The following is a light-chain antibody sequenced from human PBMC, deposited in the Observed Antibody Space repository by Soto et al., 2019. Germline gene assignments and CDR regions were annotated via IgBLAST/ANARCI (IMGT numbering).Light chain of an antibody. CDR1: QSIGRD. J-gene: IGKJ1*01. Sequence: QMTQSPSSLSASVGDRVIISCRASQSIGRDLNWYQQKAGKAPKLLIFDASSWQSGVPSRFSGSGSGTDFTLTISSLQPEDFATYYCQQSYSSLWTFGQGTKVDIK. CDR2: DAS. V-gene: IGKV1-39*01. CDR3: QQSYSSLWT.